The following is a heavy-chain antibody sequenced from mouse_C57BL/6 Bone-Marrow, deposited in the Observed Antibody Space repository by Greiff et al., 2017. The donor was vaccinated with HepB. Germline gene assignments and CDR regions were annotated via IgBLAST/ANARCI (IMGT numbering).Heavy chain of an antibody. D-gene: IGHD1-1*01. CDR2: IDPANGNT. Sequence: EVKLVESVAELVRPGASVKLSCTASGFNIKNTYMHWVKQRPEQGLEWIGRIDPANGNTKYAPKFQGKATITADTSSNTAYLQLSSLTSEDTAIYYCARSNYGSSSYYFDYWGQGTTLTVSS. CDR3: ARSNYGSSSYYFDY. J-gene: IGHJ2*01. V-gene: IGHV14-3*01. CDR1: GFNIKNTY.